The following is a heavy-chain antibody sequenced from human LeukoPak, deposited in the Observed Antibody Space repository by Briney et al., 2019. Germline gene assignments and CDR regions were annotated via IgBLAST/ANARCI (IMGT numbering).Heavy chain of an antibody. D-gene: IGHD2-2*01. CDR1: GFTFSSYG. J-gene: IGHJ6*04. V-gene: IGHV3-30*03. Sequence: PGRSLRLSCAASGFTFSSYGMHWVRQAPGKGLEWVAVISYDGSNKYYADSVKGRFTISRDNSKSTLYLQMNSLRAEDTAVYYCARDLWDIVVVPAAISYYYYGMDVWGKGTTVTVSS. CDR3: ARDLWDIVVVPAAISYYYYGMDV. CDR2: ISYDGSNK.